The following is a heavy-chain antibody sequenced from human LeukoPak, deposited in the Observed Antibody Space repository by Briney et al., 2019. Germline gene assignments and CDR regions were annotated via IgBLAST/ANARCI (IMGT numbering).Heavy chain of an antibody. CDR3: ARGGGILAPGKLDY. CDR1: GYTFTGYY. CDR2: ISAYNGNT. Sequence: VASVKVSCKASGYTFTGYYMHWVRQAPGQGLEWMGWISAYNGNTNYAQKLQGRVTMTTDTSTSTAYMELRSLRSDDTAVYYCARGGGILAPGKLDYWGQGTLVTVSS. J-gene: IGHJ4*02. D-gene: IGHD2-15*01. V-gene: IGHV1-18*04.